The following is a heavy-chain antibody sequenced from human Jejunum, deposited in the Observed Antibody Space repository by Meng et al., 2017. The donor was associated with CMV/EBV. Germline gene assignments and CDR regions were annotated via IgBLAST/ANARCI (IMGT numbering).Heavy chain of an antibody. CDR2: LYSGGTT. CDR1: GFPVSDKY. V-gene: IGHV3-66*02. Sequence: GFPVSDKYMTWVRQPPGKGLQWVSILYSGGTTSYADSVRGRFIFSRDSSKNTVFLQMNSLRPDDTAVYYCARQYSGSYGDAFDIWGQGVWVTVSS. CDR3: ARQYSGSYGDAFDI. D-gene: IGHD1-26*01. J-gene: IGHJ3*02.